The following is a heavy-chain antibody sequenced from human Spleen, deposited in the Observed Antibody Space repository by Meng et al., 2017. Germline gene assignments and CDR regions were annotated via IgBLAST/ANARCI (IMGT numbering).Heavy chain of an antibody. CDR2: INHSGST. CDR1: GGSFSDYY. CDR3: ARGPTTMAHDFDY. D-gene: IGHD4-11*01. V-gene: IGHV4-34*01. Sequence: QVQRQQGGAGLLKPSAPLSLTCVVSGGSFSDYYWSWIRQPPGKGLEWIGEINHSGSTNYNPSLESRATISVDTSQNNLSLKLSSVTAADSAVYYCARGPTTMAHDFDYWGQGTLVTVSS. J-gene: IGHJ4*02.